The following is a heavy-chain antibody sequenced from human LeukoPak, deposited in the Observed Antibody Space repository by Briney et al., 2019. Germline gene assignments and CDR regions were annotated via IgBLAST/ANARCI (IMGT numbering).Heavy chain of an antibody. Sequence: GGSLRLSCAASGFTFSNAWMSWVRQAPGKGLEWVGRIKSKTDRGTTDYAAPVKGRFTISSDDSKNTLYLQMNSLKTEDTAVYYCTTAQPPDYYFDYWGQGTLVTVSS. D-gene: IGHD2-2*01. CDR1: GFTFSNAW. CDR2: IKSKTDRGTT. CDR3: TTAQPPDYYFDY. J-gene: IGHJ4*02. V-gene: IGHV3-15*01.